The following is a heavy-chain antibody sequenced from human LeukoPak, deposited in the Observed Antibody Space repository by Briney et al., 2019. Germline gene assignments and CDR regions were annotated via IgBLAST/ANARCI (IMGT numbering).Heavy chain of an antibody. CDR1: GFTFSNYA. CDR3: AKVSWDGYNYFDY. J-gene: IGHJ4*02. Sequence: PGGSLRLSCAASGFTFSNYAMSWVRQAPGKGLEWVSVISGSSDATYYADSVKGRFTISRDNSKNTLYLRMNSLRAEDTAMYYCAKVSWDGYNYFDYWGQGTLVTVSS. CDR2: ISGSSDAT. V-gene: IGHV3-23*01. D-gene: IGHD5-24*01.